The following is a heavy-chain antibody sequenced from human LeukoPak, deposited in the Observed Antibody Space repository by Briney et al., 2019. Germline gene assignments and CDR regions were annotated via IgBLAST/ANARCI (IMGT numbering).Heavy chain of an antibody. V-gene: IGHV3-49*04. D-gene: IGHD3-22*01. J-gene: IGHJ4*02. CDR1: GFTFGDYA. Sequence: GGSLRLSCTASGFTFGDYAMSWVRQAPGKGLEWVGFIRSKAYGGTTEYAASVKGRFTISRDDSKSIAYLQINSLKTEGTAVYYCTRGRGVVVYYFDYWGQGTLVTVSS. CDR2: IRSKAYGGTT. CDR3: TRGRGVVVYYFDY.